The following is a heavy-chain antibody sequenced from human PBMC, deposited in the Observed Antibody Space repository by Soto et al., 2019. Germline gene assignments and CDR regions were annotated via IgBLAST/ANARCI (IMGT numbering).Heavy chain of an antibody. CDR3: AKGGSGSYSNAFDI. Sequence: PSETLSLTCTVSGGSISSSSYYWGWIRLPPGKGLEWIGSIYYSGSTYYNPSLKSRVTISVDTSKNQFSLKLSSVTAADTAVYYCAKGGSGSYSNAFDIWGQGTMVTVSS. V-gene: IGHV4-39*01. J-gene: IGHJ3*02. CDR2: IYYSGST. D-gene: IGHD3-10*01. CDR1: GGSISSSSYY.